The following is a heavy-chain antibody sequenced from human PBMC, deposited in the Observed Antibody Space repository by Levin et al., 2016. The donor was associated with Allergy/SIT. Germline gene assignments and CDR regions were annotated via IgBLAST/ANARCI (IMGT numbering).Heavy chain of an antibody. CDR3: ARARSLDY. J-gene: IGHJ4*02. V-gene: IGHV1-18*01. Sequence: WVRQAPGQGLEWMGWVSTYNANTNYAQKLQGRVTMTTDTSTSTAYMELRSLRSDDTAVYYCARARSLDYWGQGTLVTVSS. CDR2: VSTYNANT.